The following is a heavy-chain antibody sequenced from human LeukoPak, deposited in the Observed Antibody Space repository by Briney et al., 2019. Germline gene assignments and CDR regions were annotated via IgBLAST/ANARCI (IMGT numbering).Heavy chain of an antibody. CDR3: ARDRVIYYDNSNSPCVVFDI. V-gene: IGHV4-59*01. Sequence: SETLSLTCTVSGGSISTFYWSWIRQPPGKGLEWVGHVYYSGSTHYNPSLKSRVTISLDTSKNQFSLELTSVTAADTAVYYCARDRVIYYDNSNSPCVVFDIWGQGTMVTVSS. CDR2: VYYSGST. D-gene: IGHD3-22*01. J-gene: IGHJ3*02. CDR1: GGSISTFY.